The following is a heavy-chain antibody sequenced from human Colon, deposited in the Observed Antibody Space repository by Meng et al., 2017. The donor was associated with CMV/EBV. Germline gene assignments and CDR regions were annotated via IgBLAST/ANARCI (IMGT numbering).Heavy chain of an antibody. CDR2: INPNRGDT. Sequence: ASVKVSCKASGYTFTGYYMHWVRQAPGQGLEWMGWINPNRGDTNYAQKFQGRVTMTRDTSVTTAYMELSRLTSDDTAVYYCARDGVLCGDTSCRGFYSWGQGTLVTVSS. D-gene: IGHD2-2*01. CDR1: GYTFTGYY. CDR3: ARDGVLCGDTSCRGFYS. V-gene: IGHV1-2*02. J-gene: IGHJ5*02.